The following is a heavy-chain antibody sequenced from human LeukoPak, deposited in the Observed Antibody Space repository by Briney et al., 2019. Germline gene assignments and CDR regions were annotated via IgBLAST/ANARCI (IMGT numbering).Heavy chain of an antibody. D-gene: IGHD3-10*01. CDR1: VYTFINYG. CDR3: ARQYCITTDCSLIQTYFDY. J-gene: IGHJ4*02. Sequence: ASVKVSCKTSVYTFINYGINWVRQAPGQGLEWMGWISTHNGKTHYAQNFQDRITMTTDTSTSTAYLELRSLRSDDTTVYFCARQYCITTDCSLIQTYFDYWGQGTLVTVSS. CDR2: ISTHNGKT. V-gene: IGHV1-18*01.